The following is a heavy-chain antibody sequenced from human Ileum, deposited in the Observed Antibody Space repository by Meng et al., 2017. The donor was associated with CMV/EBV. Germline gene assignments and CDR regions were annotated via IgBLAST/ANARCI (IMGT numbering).Heavy chain of an antibody. CDR2: ISSDGSRT. Sequence: GESLKISCVYSEFTFSNYWMDWVRQAPGKGLVWVSHISSDGSRTNYADSVKGRFTISRDNAKNTLYLQMNSLRAEDTAVYYCAKDLHIAAADYWGQGTLVTVSS. CDR1: EFTFSNYW. CDR3: AKDLHIAAADY. J-gene: IGHJ4*02. D-gene: IGHD6-6*01. V-gene: IGHV3-74*01.